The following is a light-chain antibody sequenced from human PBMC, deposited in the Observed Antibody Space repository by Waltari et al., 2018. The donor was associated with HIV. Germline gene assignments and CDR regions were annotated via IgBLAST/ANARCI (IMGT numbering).Light chain of an antibody. Sequence: DIQMTQSPSSLSASVGDRVTITCRASQSIRSYLNWYQQKPGKAPKVLMYAASTLQSGVPSRFSGSGSGTEFTLTISSLQPEDFATYYCQQSYSIPLTFGGGTKVEIK. CDR3: QQSYSIPLT. J-gene: IGKJ4*01. V-gene: IGKV1-39*01. CDR2: AAS. CDR1: QSIRSY.